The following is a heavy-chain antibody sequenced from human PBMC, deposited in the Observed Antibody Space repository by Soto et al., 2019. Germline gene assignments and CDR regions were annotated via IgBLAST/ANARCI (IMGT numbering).Heavy chain of an antibody. J-gene: IGHJ6*02. CDR2: ISGSGGST. CDR3: AKGPIAVAGTSYGMDV. CDR1: GFTFSSYA. Sequence: GGSLRLSCAASGFTFSSYAMSWVRQAPGKGLEWVSAISGSGGSTYYADSVKGRFTISRDNSKNTLYLQMNSLRAEDTAVYYCAKGPIAVAGTSYGMDVWGQGTTVTVSS. D-gene: IGHD6-19*01. V-gene: IGHV3-23*01.